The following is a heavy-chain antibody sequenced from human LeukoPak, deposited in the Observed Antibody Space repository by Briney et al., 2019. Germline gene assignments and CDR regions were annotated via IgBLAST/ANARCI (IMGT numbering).Heavy chain of an antibody. V-gene: IGHV4-34*01. J-gene: IGHJ4*02. Sequence: SEALSLTFAVYCGSFQGYYLSLIRQPPGKGLEWIWEINHSGDNNCNPYLKRPVTISVATSKDKFSLKLSPVTAADTAVYSSAGGFDISMVRGVNFIDWGQGTLVTVSS. CDR2: INHSGDN. D-gene: IGHD3-10*01. CDR3: AGGFDISMVRGVNFID. CDR1: CGSFQGYY.